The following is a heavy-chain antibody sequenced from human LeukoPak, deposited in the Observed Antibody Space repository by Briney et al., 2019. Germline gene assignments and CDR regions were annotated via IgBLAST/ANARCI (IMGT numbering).Heavy chain of an antibody. V-gene: IGHV4-30-2*01. CDR3: ARGWYSYGTGALDY. J-gene: IGHJ4*02. CDR1: GGSISSGGYS. Sequence: PSETLSLTCAVSGGSISSGGYSWSWIRQPPGKGLEWIGYIYHSGSTYYNPSLKSRVTISVDRSKNQFSLKLSSVTAADTAVYYCARGWYSYGTGALDYWGQGTLVTVSS. CDR2: IYHSGST. D-gene: IGHD5-18*01.